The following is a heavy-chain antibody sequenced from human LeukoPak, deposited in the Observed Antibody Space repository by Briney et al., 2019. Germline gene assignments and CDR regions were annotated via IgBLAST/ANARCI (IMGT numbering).Heavy chain of an antibody. V-gene: IGHV1-46*01. Sequence: ASVKVSCKASGYTFTSYYMHWVRPAPRQGLAWMGRINTNDGGTNYAQKFQGRVTMTRDISTSTVYMELSSLRSEHTAVYYCAREGYGSGTYLDYWGQGTLVTVSS. CDR1: GYTFTSYY. D-gene: IGHD3-10*01. J-gene: IGHJ4*02. CDR3: AREGYGSGTYLDY. CDR2: INTNDGGT.